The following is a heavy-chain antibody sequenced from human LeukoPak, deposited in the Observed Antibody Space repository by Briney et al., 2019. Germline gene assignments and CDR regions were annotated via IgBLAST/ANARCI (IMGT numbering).Heavy chain of an antibody. J-gene: IGHJ4*02. CDR1: GFTFSSYE. V-gene: IGHV3-49*03. CDR2: ISGGTT. CDR3: SRGSGWLSVY. D-gene: IGHD6-19*01. Sequence: SLRLSCAASGFTFSSYEMNWFRQAPGKGLEWIGFISGGTTEYAASVKGRFTISRDDSTSIAYLQMNSLTTEDTAVYYCSRGSGWLSVYWGQGTLVTVSS.